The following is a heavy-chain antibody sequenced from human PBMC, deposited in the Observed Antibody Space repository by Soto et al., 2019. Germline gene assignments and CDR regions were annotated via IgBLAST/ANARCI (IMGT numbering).Heavy chain of an antibody. CDR3: AKDPSTPPTIFGVVTSVFYYYMDV. Sequence: QVQLVESGGGVVQPGRSLRLSCAASGFTFSSYGMHWVRQAPGKGLEWVAVISYDGSNKYYADSVKGRFIISRDNSKNTLYLQMNSLRAEDTALYYCAKDPSTPPTIFGVVTSVFYYYMDVWGKGTTVTVSS. V-gene: IGHV3-30*18. D-gene: IGHD3-3*01. J-gene: IGHJ6*03. CDR1: GFTFSSYG. CDR2: ISYDGSNK.